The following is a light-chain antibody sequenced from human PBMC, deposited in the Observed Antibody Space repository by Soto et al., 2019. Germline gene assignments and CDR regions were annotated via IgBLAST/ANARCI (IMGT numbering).Light chain of an antibody. J-gene: IGKJ5*01. CDR1: QSVGTN. CDR2: GAS. V-gene: IGKV3-15*01. CDR3: QQYTNWPPNT. Sequence: EIVMTQSPATLSMSPGERATLSFRASQSVGTNLAWFQQKPGQAPRLLIYGASTWASGIPVRFSGRGSGTEFTLTISSLQSEDFAVYYCQQYTNWPPNTFGQGTRLEIK.